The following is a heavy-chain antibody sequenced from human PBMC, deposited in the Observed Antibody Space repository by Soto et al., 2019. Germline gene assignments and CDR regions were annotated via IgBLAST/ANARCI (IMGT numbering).Heavy chain of an antibody. Sequence: SVKVSCKASGGTFSSYAIGWVRQAPGQGLEWMGGIISIFGTANYAQKFQGRVTITADKSTSTAYMELSSLRSEDTAVYYCARSALRMNGMDVCGQGTTVTVSS. CDR1: GGTFSSYA. CDR3: ARSALRMNGMDV. J-gene: IGHJ6*02. V-gene: IGHV1-69*06. CDR2: IISIFGTA. D-gene: IGHD4-17*01.